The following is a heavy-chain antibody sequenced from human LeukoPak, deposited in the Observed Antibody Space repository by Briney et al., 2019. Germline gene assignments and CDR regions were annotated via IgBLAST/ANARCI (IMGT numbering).Heavy chain of an antibody. V-gene: IGHV3-74*01. CDR1: GFTFSXYW. J-gene: IGHJ4*02. D-gene: IGHD1-26*01. Sequence: XGGXXRLSCAASGFTFSXYWMHWVRHAPGKGLVWISCINTDESSPTYADSVKGRFTISRDNAKNTLSLQMNSLRAEDTAVYYCARDGGNYSPQDYWGQGTLVTVSS. CDR2: INTDESSP. CDR3: ARDGGNYSPQDY.